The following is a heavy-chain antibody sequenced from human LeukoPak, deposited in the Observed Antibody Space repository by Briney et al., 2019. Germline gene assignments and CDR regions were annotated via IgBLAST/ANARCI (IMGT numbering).Heavy chain of an antibody. CDR1: GGSISSYY. J-gene: IGHJ4*02. CDR2: IYYSGST. D-gene: IGHD6-19*01. V-gene: IGHV4-59*01. Sequence: SETLSLTCTVSGGSISSYYWSWIRQPPGKGLEWIGYIYYSGSTNYNPSLKSRVTISVDTSKNQFSLKLSSVTAADTAVYYCASRSELSGGWYGYWGQGTLVTVSS. CDR3: ASRSELSGGWYGY.